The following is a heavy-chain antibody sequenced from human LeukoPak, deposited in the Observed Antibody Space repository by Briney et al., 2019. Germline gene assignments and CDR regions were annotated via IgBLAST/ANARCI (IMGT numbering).Heavy chain of an antibody. CDR3: AKGTMVRGVLDY. D-gene: IGHD3-10*01. CDR1: GFTFSSYA. V-gene: IGHV3-23*01. CDR2: ISNSGEST. Sequence: GGSLRLSCAASGFTFSSYAMNWVRQAPGKGLEWVSTISNSGESTYYADSVKGRFTISRDNSKNTLFLQMNSLRAEDTAVYYCAKGTMVRGVLDYWGQGTLVTISS. J-gene: IGHJ4*02.